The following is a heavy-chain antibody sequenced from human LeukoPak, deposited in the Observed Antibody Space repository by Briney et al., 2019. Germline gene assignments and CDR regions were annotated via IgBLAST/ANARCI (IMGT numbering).Heavy chain of an antibody. D-gene: IGHD3-10*01. CDR1: GGSISSYY. V-gene: IGHV4-59*12. CDR3: ARVEDKYYYGSGSYCPFDY. CDR2: IYYSGST. Sequence: SETLSLTCSVSGGSISSYYWSWIRHPPGKGLEWIGYIYYSGSTNYNPSLKSRVTISVDTSKNQFSLKLSSVTAADTAVYYCARVEDKYYYGSGSYCPFDYWGQGTLVTVSS. J-gene: IGHJ4*02.